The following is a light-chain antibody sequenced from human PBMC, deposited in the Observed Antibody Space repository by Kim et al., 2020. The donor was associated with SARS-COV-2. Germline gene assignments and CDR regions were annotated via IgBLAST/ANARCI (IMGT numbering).Light chain of an antibody. CDR1: SGNIASNY. Sequence: NFMLTQPHSVSESPGKTVTISCTRSSGNIASNYMQWYQQRPGSAPTIVIYEDTQRPSGVPDRFSGSIDRSSNSASLTISGLKTEDEADYYCQSYDNTNQVFGGGTQLTV. CDR2: EDT. CDR3: QSYDNTNQV. V-gene: IGLV6-57*04. J-gene: IGLJ3*02.